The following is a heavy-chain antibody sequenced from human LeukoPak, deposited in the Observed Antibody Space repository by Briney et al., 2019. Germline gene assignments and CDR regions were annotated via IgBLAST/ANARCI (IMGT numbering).Heavy chain of an antibody. CDR2: IYYSGGT. D-gene: IGHD2-21*02. J-gene: IGHJ4*02. Sequence: SETLSLTCTVSGGSISSYYWSWIRQPPGKGLEWIGYIYYSGGTNYNPSLKSRVTISVDTSKNQFSLKLSSVTAADTAVYYCASGGDYNSFDYWGQGTLVTVSS. CDR3: ASGGDYNSFDY. V-gene: IGHV4-59*01. CDR1: GGSISSYY.